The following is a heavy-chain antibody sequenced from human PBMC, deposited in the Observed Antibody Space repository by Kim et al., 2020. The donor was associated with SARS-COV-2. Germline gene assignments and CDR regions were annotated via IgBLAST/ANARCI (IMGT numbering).Heavy chain of an antibody. CDR1: GGSISSSNW. Sequence: SETLSLTCAVSGGSISSSNWWSWVRQPPGKGLEWIGEIYHSGSTNYNPSLKSRVTISVDKSKNQFSLKLSSVTAADTAVYYCAREIRSSSPINWFDPWGQGTLVTVSS. D-gene: IGHD6-6*01. CDR2: IYHSGST. V-gene: IGHV4-4*02. CDR3: AREIRSSSPINWFDP. J-gene: IGHJ5*02.